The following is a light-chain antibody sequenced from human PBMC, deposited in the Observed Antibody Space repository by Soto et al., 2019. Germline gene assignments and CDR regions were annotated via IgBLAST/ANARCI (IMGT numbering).Light chain of an antibody. V-gene: IGLV2-14*01. Sequence: QSALTQPASVSGSPGQSITISCTGTSSDIGTYNYVSWYQQHPGKAPKLMIYEVSDRPSGVSTRFSGPKSGNTASLTISGLQAEDEADYYCASCTTSTTLVVFGGGTKLTVL. CDR3: ASCTTSTTLVV. CDR1: SSDIGTYNY. J-gene: IGLJ2*01. CDR2: EVS.